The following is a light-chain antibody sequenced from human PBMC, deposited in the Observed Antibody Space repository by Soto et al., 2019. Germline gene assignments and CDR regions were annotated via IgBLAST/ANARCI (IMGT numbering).Light chain of an antibody. V-gene: IGKV3-15*01. J-gene: IGKJ1*01. CDR2: DAS. CDR1: QSVNAN. Sequence: EVVMTQSPATLSVAPGERATLSCRASQSVNANLAWYQQKPGQAPRLLIHDASNRATGIPARFSGSGFGTEFNLTISSLQSEDFAVYYCQQYNSWLWTFGQGTKVEI. CDR3: QQYNSWLWT.